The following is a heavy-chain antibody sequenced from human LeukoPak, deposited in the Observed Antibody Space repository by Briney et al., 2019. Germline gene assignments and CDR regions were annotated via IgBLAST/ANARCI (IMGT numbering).Heavy chain of an antibody. CDR3: ARRIAAAGTPGHSGMDV. CDR1: GGSSSGYY. Sequence: PSETLSLTCAVYGGSSSGYYWSWLRQTPGKGLEWIGEINHSGSTNYNPSLKSRVTISVDTSKNQFSLKLSSVTAADTAVYYCARRIAAAGTPGHSGMDVWGQGTTVTVSS. V-gene: IGHV4-34*01. J-gene: IGHJ6*02. D-gene: IGHD6-13*01. CDR2: INHSGST.